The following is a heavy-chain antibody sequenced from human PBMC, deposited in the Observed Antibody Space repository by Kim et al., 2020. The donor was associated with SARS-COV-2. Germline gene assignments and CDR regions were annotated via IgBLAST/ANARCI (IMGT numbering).Heavy chain of an antibody. CDR3: ARDPYGGDLFYYYYGMDV. Sequence: GGSLRLSCAASGFTFSSYSMNWVRQAPGKGLEWVSSISSSSSYIYYADSVKGRFTISRDNAKNSLYLQMNRLRAEDTAVYYCARDPYGGDLFYYYYGMDVWGQGTTVTVSS. J-gene: IGHJ6*02. V-gene: IGHV3-21*01. CDR1: GFTFSSYS. CDR2: ISSSSSYI. D-gene: IGHD2-21*01.